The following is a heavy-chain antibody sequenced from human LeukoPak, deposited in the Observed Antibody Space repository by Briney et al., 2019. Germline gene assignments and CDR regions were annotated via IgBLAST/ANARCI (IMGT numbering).Heavy chain of an antibody. J-gene: IGHJ5*02. D-gene: IGHD5-18*01. CDR1: GFTFSSYS. Sequence: GGSLRLSCAASGFTFSSYSMNWVRQAPGNGLEWVSSISSSSSYIYYADSVKGRFTISRDNAKNSLYLQMNSLRAEDTAVYYCARARGYRNWFDPWGQGTLVTVSS. CDR3: ARARGYRNWFDP. V-gene: IGHV3-21*01. CDR2: ISSSSSYI.